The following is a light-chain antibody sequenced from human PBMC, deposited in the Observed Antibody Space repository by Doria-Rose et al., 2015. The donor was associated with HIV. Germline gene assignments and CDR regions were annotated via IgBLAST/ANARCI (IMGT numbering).Light chain of an antibody. V-gene: IGKV1-39*01. CDR2: AAS. J-gene: IGKJ4*01. CDR3: QQSYSTPLT. CDR1: QSTGSF. Sequence: IRVTQSASSLSASVGDRVTITCRASQSTGSFLNWYQQKPGKAPKLLIYAASSLHNGVPSRFSGSGSGTEFTLTISSLQPEDFATYFCQQSYSTPLTFGGGTKVEVK.